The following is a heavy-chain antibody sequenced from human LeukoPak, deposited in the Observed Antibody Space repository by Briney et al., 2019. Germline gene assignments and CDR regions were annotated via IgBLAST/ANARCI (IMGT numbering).Heavy chain of an antibody. CDR2: IYNSEST. J-gene: IGHJ4*02. V-gene: IGHV4-59*08. CDR1: GGSISSYY. Sequence: PSETLSLTCTVSGGSISSYYWSWIRQPPGKGLEWIGYIYNSESTNYNPSLKSRVTISGDTSRNQVSLKLRSVTAADTAVYYCAKIRERTGPTFDSWGQGTLVTVSS. CDR3: AKIRERTGPTFDS. D-gene: IGHD1-1*01.